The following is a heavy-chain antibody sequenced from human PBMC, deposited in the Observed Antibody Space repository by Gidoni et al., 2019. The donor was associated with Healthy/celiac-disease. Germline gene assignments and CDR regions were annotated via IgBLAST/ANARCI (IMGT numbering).Heavy chain of an antibody. CDR3: ATERDIVVVPAATSAYNWFDP. CDR2: ST. V-gene: IGHV4-39*02. D-gene: IGHD2-2*01. J-gene: IGHJ5*02. Sequence: STYYNPSLKSRVTISVDTSKNQFSLKLSSVTAADTAVYCCATERDIVVVPAATSAYNWFDPWGQGTLVTVSS.